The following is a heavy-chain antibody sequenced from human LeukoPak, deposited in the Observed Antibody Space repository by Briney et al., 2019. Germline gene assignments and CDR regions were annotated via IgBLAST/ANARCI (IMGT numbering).Heavy chain of an antibody. CDR1: GFTVSGNY. CDR3: ARGLYSGSYPFDY. J-gene: IGHJ4*02. D-gene: IGHD1-26*01. CDR2: IYSGGST. V-gene: IGHV3-53*01. Sequence: GGSLRLSCAASGFTVSGNYMSWVRQAPGKGLEWVSVIYSGGSTYYADSVKGRFTISRDNSKNTLYLQMNSLRAEDTAVYYCARGLYSGSYPFDYWGQGTLVTVSS.